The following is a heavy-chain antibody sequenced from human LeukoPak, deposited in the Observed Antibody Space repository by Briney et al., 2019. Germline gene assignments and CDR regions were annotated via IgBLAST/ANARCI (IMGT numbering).Heavy chain of an antibody. CDR2: ISSSSSYT. V-gene: IGHV3-21*01. CDR1: GFTFSSYS. D-gene: IGHD6-13*01. Sequence: GGSLRLSCAASGFTFSSYSMNWVRQAPGKGLEWVSCISSSSSYTYYADSVKGRFTISRDNAKNSLYLQMNSLRAEDTAVYYCASSRDSSTWKNDAFDIWGQGTMVTVSS. J-gene: IGHJ3*02. CDR3: ASSRDSSTWKNDAFDI.